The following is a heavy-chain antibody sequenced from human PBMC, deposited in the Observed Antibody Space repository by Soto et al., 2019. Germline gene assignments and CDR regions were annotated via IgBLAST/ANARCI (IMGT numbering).Heavy chain of an antibody. CDR1: GESFEGCY. D-gene: IGHD1-26*01. CDR2: INPNSGGT. Sequence: GASVAVACEACGESFEGCYRRLLRQAPRQGLEWMGWINPNSGGTNYAQKFQGWVPMTRDTSISTAYMELSRLISDDTAVYYCARDRGRGPHTWFAPWGQGTLVTVSS. J-gene: IGHJ5*02. CDR3: ARDRGRGPHTWFAP. V-gene: IGHV1-2*04.